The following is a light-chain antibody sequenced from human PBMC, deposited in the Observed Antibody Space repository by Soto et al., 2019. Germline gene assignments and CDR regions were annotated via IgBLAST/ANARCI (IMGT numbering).Light chain of an antibody. V-gene: IGKV1-12*01. CDR2: AAS. CDR1: QEISSR. J-gene: IGKJ2*01. Sequence: DPQMTQSPSSVSASVGDRVTITCRASQEISSRLAWYQQKPGKAPKILIYAASNLQSGVPSRFSGSDSGTDFTLTISSLQPEDFATYYCQQANSFPYTFGQGTKLEIK. CDR3: QQANSFPYT.